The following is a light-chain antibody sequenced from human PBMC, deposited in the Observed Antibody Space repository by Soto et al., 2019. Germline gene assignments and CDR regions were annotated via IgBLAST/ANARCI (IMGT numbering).Light chain of an antibody. CDR3: CSYAGSDTWA. J-gene: IGLJ3*02. CDR1: RSDVGNYNL. CDR2: EVN. Sequence: QCALTQPASVSGSPGQSITISWAGTRSDVGNYNLVSWYQQHPGKAPKLMIYEVNKRPSGVSNRFSGSKSGNTASLTISGLQAEDEADYYCCSYAGSDTWAFGGGTKLTVL. V-gene: IGLV2-23*02.